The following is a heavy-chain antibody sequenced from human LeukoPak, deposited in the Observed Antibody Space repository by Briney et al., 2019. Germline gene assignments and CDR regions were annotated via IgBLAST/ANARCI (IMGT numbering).Heavy chain of an antibody. D-gene: IGHD3-10*01. CDR3: AKKPAHDYYGSGSDGPFYFDY. CDR2: ISGSGGST. J-gene: IGHJ4*02. V-gene: IGHV3-23*01. Sequence: GGSLRLSCAASGFTFSSYAMSWVRQAPGKGLEWVSAISGSGGSTYYADSVKGRLTISRDNSKNTLYLQMNSLRAEDTAVYYCAKKPAHDYYGSGSDGPFYFDYWGQGTLVTVSS. CDR1: GFTFSSYA.